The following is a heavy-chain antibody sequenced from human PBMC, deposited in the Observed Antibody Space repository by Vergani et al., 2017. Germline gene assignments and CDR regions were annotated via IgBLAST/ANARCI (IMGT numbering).Heavy chain of an antibody. CDR2: IKSDGSIT. CDR3: AREITSARGMDV. CDR1: GFSFNSYW. D-gene: IGHD1-1*01. J-gene: IGHJ6*02. V-gene: IGHV3-74*03. Sequence: DVHLAESGGGFFQPGGSLRLSCSASGFSFNSYWMHWVRQVPGKGLLWVSRIKSDGSITAYADSVKGRFTISRDNAQNTLYLQMNSLRVEDTGVYYCAREITSARGMDVWGQGTMVTVSS.